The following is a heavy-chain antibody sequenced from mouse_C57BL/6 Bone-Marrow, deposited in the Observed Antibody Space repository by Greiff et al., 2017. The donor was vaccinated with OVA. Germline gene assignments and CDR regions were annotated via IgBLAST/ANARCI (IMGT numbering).Heavy chain of an antibody. CDR1: GYTFTDYY. Sequence: VKLQESGAELVRPGASVKLSCKASGYTFTDYYINWVKQRPGQGLEWIARIYPGSGNTYYNEKFKGKATLTAEKSSSTAYMQLSSLTSEDSAVYFCARRLGGWFAYWGQGTLVTVSA. D-gene: IGHD3-1*01. CDR2: IYPGSGNT. V-gene: IGHV1-76*01. CDR3: ARRLGGWFAY. J-gene: IGHJ3*01.